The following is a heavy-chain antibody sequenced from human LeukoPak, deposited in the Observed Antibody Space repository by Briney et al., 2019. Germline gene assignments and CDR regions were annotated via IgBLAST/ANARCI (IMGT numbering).Heavy chain of an antibody. D-gene: IGHD6-13*01. J-gene: IGHJ4*02. Sequence: GGSLRLSCAASGFTFSSYGMHWVRQAPGKGLEWVAVIWYDGSNKYYADSVKGRFTISRDNSKNTLYLQMNSLRAEDTAVYYCAKDRDSSSWYLDFDYWGQGTLVTVSS. CDR3: AKDRDSSSWYLDFDY. CDR1: GFTFSSYG. CDR2: IWYDGSNK. V-gene: IGHV3-30*02.